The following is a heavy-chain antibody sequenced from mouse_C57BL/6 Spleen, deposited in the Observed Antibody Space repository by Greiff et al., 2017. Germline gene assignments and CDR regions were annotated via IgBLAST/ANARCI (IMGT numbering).Heavy chain of an antibody. CDR3: ARDYGNYPMDY. J-gene: IGHJ4*01. D-gene: IGHD2-1*01. Sequence: VQLKESGAELVRPGSSVKLSCKASGYTFTSYWMDWVKQRPGQGLEWIGNIYPSDSETHYNQKFKDKATLTVDKSSSTAYMQLSSLTSEDSAVYYCARDYGNYPMDYWGQGTSVTVSS. CDR2: IYPSDSET. V-gene: IGHV1-61*01. CDR1: GYTFTSYW.